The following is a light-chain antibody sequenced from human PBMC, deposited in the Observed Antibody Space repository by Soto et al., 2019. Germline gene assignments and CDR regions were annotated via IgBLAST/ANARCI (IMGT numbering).Light chain of an antibody. CDR1: SSDVGGYNY. J-gene: IGLJ1*01. CDR2: EVS. V-gene: IGLV2-14*01. CDR3: SSYTSNSPYV. Sequence: QSVLTQPASVSGSPGQSITISCTGTSSDVGGYNYVSWYQQHPGKAPKLMIYEVSNRPSGVSNRFSGSKSGNTASLTISGLQAEDEADYYCSSYTSNSPYVFGTGTKVTDL.